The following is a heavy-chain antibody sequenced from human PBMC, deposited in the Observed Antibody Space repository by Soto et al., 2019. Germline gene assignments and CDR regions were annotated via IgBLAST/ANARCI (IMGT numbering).Heavy chain of an antibody. D-gene: IGHD3-22*01. J-gene: IGHJ4*02. CDR3: ARATNYYDSSGYSRTFDY. V-gene: IGHV1-2*04. CDR2: INPNSGGT. CDR1: GYTFAGYY. Sequence: ASVKVSCKASGYTFAGYYMHWVRQAPGQGLEWMGWINPNSGGTNYAQKFQGWVTMTRDTSISTAYMELSRLRSDDTAVYYCARATNYYDSSGYSRTFDYWGQGTLVTVSS.